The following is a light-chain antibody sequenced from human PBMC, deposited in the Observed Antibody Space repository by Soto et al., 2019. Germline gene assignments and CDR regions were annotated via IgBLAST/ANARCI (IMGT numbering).Light chain of an antibody. J-gene: IGKJ1*01. Sequence: QMTQSPSSLSASVGDRVTITCRASQDISNYLAWYQQKPGGAPKLLIYEASTLQSGVPSRFSGSGSGADVTLTISSLQPEDVAIYYCQKYIDAPRTFGQGTRVEMK. CDR2: EAS. V-gene: IGKV1-27*01. CDR3: QKYIDAPRT. CDR1: QDISNY.